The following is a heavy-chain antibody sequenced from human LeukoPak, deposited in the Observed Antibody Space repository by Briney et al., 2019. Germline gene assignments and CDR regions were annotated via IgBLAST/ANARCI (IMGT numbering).Heavy chain of an antibody. CDR2: IFHSGGT. V-gene: IGHV4-31*03. D-gene: IGHD3-10*01. Sequence: SETLSLTCTVSGGSISSGDYYWGWIRQHPGKGLEWIGSIFHSGGTYYSPSLESRVTISVDTSKNQFSLKLSSVIAADTAVYYCARIRVVRRVHPYYFDYWGQGTLVTVSS. CDR1: GGSISSGDYY. CDR3: ARIRVVRRVHPYYFDY. J-gene: IGHJ4*02.